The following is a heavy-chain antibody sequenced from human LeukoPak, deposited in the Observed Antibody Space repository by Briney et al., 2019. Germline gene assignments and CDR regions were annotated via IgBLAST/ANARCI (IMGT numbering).Heavy chain of an antibody. Sequence: GGSLRLSYAASGFTFSSYGMHWVRQAPGKGLEWVAVISYDGSNKYYADSVKGRFTISRDNSKNTLYLQMNSLRAEDTAVYYCAKDSPLVGATDYWGQGTLVTVSS. CDR2: ISYDGSNK. CDR3: AKDSPLVGATDY. CDR1: GFTFSSYG. J-gene: IGHJ4*02. V-gene: IGHV3-30*18. D-gene: IGHD1-26*01.